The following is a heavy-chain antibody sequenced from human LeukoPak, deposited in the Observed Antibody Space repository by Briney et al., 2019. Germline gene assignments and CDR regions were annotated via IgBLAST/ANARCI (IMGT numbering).Heavy chain of an antibody. Sequence: KPSETLSLTCAVYGGSFSAYFWNWIRQPPGKGLEWIGEINHSGSTNYTPSLKSRVTISVDTSKNQFSLKMTSVTAADTAVYYCASGGYYDLSGYRPNDFWGQGTLVTVSS. D-gene: IGHD3-22*01. J-gene: IGHJ4*02. CDR1: GGSFSAYF. CDR2: INHSGST. CDR3: ASGGYYDLSGYRPNDF. V-gene: IGHV4-34*01.